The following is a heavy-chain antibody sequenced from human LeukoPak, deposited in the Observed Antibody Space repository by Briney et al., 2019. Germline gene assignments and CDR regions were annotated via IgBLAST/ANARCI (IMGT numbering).Heavy chain of an antibody. CDR2: VYYSGST. D-gene: IGHD3-10*01. J-gene: IGHJ3*02. CDR3: AGDSAWFGENHDAFDI. V-gene: IGHV4-59*01. CDR1: GDSISSYS. Sequence: PSETLSLTCTVSGDSISSYSWSWIRQPPGKGLEWIGYVYYSGSTNYNPSLKSRVTISADTSKNQFSLKVRSVTAADTAVYYCAGDSAWFGENHDAFDIWGQGTMVTVSS.